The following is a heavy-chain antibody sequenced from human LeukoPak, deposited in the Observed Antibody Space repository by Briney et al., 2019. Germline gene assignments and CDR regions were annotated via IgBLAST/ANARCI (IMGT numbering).Heavy chain of an antibody. Sequence: PSETLSLTCAVYGGSFSGYYWSWIRQPPGKGLEWIGYIYYSGSTNYNPSLKSRVTISVDTSKNQFSLKLSSVTAADTAVYYCARVGYYGYHAFDIWGQGTMVTVSS. D-gene: IGHD3-10*01. CDR1: GGSFSGYY. CDR3: ARVGYYGYHAFDI. J-gene: IGHJ3*02. V-gene: IGHV4-59*01. CDR2: IYYSGST.